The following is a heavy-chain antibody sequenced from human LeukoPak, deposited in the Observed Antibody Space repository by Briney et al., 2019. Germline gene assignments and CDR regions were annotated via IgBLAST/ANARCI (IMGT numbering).Heavy chain of an antibody. J-gene: IGHJ4*02. D-gene: IGHD2-2*02. CDR2: IYSGGST. CDR3: ARFSGGYCSSTSCYRSLDFDY. Sequence: GGSLRLSCAASGFTFSSNYMSWVRQAPGKGLEWVSVIYSGGSTYYADSVKGRFTISRDNSKNTLYLQMNSLRAEDTAVYYCARFSGGYCSSTSCYRSLDFDYWGQGTLVTVSS. V-gene: IGHV3-66*02. CDR1: GFTFSSNY.